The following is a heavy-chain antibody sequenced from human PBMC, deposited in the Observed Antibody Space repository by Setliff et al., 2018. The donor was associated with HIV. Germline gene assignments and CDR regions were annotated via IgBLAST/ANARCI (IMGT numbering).Heavy chain of an antibody. V-gene: IGHV4-38-2*02. CDR3: ARERGIARYFDY. CDR1: GYSITSGYY. D-gene: IGHD6-13*01. J-gene: IGHJ4*02. CDR2: ILHSGST. Sequence: SETLSLTCTVSGYSITSGYYWGWIRQPPGKGLEWIGSILHSGSTYDSPSVRSRVAIFVDTSKNQFSLRLNSVTAADTAVYYCARERGIARYFDYWGQGTLVTVSS.